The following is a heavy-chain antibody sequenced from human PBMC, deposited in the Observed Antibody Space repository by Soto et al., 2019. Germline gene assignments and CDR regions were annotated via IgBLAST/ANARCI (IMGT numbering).Heavy chain of an antibody. CDR1: GLTVSNNY. CDR2: MYSDGTT. Sequence: PGGSLRLSCAASGLTVSNNYMTWVRLAPGKGPEWVSLMYSDGTTYYAGFVMGRFTISRDDSKNTLYLQMHSVRADDAAVYYCARDPTLTTATYFDSWGPGTLVTAPQ. CDR3: ARDPTLTTATYFDS. J-gene: IGHJ4*02. V-gene: IGHV3-66*01. D-gene: IGHD4-17*01.